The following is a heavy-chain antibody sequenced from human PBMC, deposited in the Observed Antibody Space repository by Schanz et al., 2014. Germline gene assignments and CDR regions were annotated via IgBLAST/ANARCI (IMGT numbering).Heavy chain of an antibody. CDR1: GYSFSAYY. CDR3: VRELSGGTFDY. J-gene: IGHJ4*02. CDR2: FT. D-gene: IGHD1-1*01. V-gene: IGHV1-2*06. Sequence: QVPLVQSGAELKNPGASVTVSCKASGYSFSAYYIHWMRQAPGQGLEWLGRFTHISQKFQGRVTMTRDTSSTTAYMELNSLRSDDTAVYYCVRELSGGTFDYWGQGALVTVSS.